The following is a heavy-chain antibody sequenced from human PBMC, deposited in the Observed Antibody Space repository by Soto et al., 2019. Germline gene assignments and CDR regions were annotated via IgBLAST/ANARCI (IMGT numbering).Heavy chain of an antibody. CDR1: GYTFTSYA. J-gene: IGHJ5*02. CDR3: ARDRWPSGYCSGGSCYENWLDP. V-gene: IGHV1-3*01. CDR2: INAGNGNT. D-gene: IGHD2-15*01. Sequence: ASVKVSCKASGYTFTSYAMHWVRQAPGQRLEWMGWINAGNGNTKYSQKFQGRVTITRDTSASTAYMELSSLRSEDTAVYYCARDRWPSGYCSGGSCYENWLDPWGQGTLVTVSS.